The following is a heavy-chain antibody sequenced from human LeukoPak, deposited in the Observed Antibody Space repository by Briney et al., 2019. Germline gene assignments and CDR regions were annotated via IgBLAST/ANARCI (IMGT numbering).Heavy chain of an antibody. V-gene: IGHV3-23*01. J-gene: IGHJ4*02. D-gene: IGHD1-26*01. Sequence: GGSLRLSCAASKFTFTTYAMNWVRQAPGKGLEWVTTISGSGGSTYYADSVKGRFTISRDNSKNTLYLQMNSLRAEDTAVYFCAKDGAPSGNYYSHYFDYSGQGTLVTVSS. CDR2: ISGSGGST. CDR1: KFTFTTYA. CDR3: AKDGAPSGNYYSHYFDY.